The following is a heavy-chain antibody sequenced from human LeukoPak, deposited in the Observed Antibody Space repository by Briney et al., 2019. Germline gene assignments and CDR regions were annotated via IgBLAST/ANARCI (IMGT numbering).Heavy chain of an antibody. CDR3: ARGAPFGGSGFF. J-gene: IGHJ4*02. V-gene: IGHV4-34*01. CDR2: INHSGST. CDR1: GGSFSGYY. D-gene: IGHD3-10*01. Sequence: SETLSLTCAVYGGSFSGYYWSWIRQPPGKGLEWIGEINHSGSTNYNPSLKSRVTISVDTSKNQFSLKLSSVTAADTAVYYCARGAPFGGSGFFWGQGTLVTVSS.